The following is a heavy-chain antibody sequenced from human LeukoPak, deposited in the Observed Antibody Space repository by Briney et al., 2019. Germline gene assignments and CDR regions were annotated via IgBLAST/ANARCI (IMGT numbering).Heavy chain of an antibody. V-gene: IGHV4-59*13. CDR2: IHYSGST. J-gene: IGHJ5*02. D-gene: IGHD1-26*01. CDR3: ARDALSYSGSYQTNNWFDP. CDR1: GGSISGYY. Sequence: PSETLSLTCIVSGGSISGYYWSWIRQPPGKGRERIGYIHYSGSTNYNPSLKSRVTISVDTSKNQFSLNLSSVTAADTAVYYCARDALSYSGSYQTNNWFDPWGQGTLVTVSS.